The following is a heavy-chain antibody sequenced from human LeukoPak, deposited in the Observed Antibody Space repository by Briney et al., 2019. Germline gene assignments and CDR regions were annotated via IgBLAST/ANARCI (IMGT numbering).Heavy chain of an antibody. CDR3: ARETSSWYPMDS. CDR1: GFTFSDYY. D-gene: IGHD6-13*01. CDR2: ISSSGSPI. Sequence: GGSLRLSCAASGFTFSDYYMSWIRQAPGKGLEWVSYISSSGSPIYYADSLKGRFTISRDNAKNSLYLQINSLRVEDTAVYYCARETSSWYPMDSWGQGTLVTVSS. J-gene: IGHJ4*02. V-gene: IGHV3-11*04.